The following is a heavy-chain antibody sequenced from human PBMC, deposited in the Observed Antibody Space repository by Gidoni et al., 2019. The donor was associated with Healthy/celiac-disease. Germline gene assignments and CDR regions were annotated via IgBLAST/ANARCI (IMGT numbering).Heavy chain of an antibody. V-gene: IGHV1-69*04. CDR3: ARDRIVGATPGRYFDY. D-gene: IGHD1-26*01. CDR1: GGTFSSYA. CDR2: IIPILGIA. Sequence: QVQLVQSGAEVKKPGSSVKVSCKASGGTFSSYAISWVRQAPGQGLEWMGRIIPILGIANYAQKFQGRVTITADKSTSTAYMELSSLRSEDTAVYYCARDRIVGATPGRYFDYWGQGTLVTVSS. J-gene: IGHJ4*02.